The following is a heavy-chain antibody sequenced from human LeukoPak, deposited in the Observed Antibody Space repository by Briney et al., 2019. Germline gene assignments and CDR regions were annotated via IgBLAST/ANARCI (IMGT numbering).Heavy chain of an antibody. CDR1: AFTFNNYG. CDR3: AKSLSDGYDY. Sequence: GGSLRLSCAASAFTFNNYGMHWVRQAPGKGLEWVAVISYDGSYKYYTDSVKGRFTISRDNSKNTLHLQMNSLRADDTAVYYCAKSLSDGYDYWGQGAPVTVSS. J-gene: IGHJ4*02. CDR2: ISYDGSYK. V-gene: IGHV3-30*18. D-gene: IGHD6-13*01.